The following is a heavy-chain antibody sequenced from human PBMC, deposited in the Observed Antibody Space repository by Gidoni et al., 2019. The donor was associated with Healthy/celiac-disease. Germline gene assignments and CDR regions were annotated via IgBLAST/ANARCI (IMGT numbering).Heavy chain of an antibody. Sequence: QLQLQESGPGLVKPEETMSLTCTVSGGSISSSSNYWGWSRQPPGKGLEWIGSFYYSGSTYYNPSLKSRVTISVDTSNNQFSLKLSSVTAADTAVYYCARQGRVLRFLEWLSDAFDIWGQGTMVTVSS. CDR1: GGSISSSSNY. CDR3: ARQGRVLRFLEWLSDAFDI. J-gene: IGHJ3*02. CDR2: FYYSGST. D-gene: IGHD3-3*01. V-gene: IGHV4-39*01.